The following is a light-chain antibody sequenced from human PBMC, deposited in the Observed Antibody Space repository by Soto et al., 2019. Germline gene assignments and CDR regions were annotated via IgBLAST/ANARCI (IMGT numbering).Light chain of an antibody. V-gene: IGKV3-20*01. J-gene: IGKJ1*01. CDR3: QQYATSPWT. CDR1: QSVSSSY. Sequence: EIVLTQSPDTLSLSPGERATLSCRASQSVSSSYLAWYQQKPGQAPRLLIYGASIRATGIPDRFSVSGSGTDFTLTISRLEPDDFAVYYCQQYATSPWTFGQGTNVEIK. CDR2: GAS.